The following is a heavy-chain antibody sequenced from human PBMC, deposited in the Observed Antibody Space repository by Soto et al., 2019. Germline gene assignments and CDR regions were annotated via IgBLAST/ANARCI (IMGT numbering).Heavy chain of an antibody. CDR1: GASISSGDYY. Sequence: PSETLSLTCSVCGASISSGDYYWTWIRQPPGRGLEWVGYVYHGGTTYYNPSLKSRLDISLDTSKNQFSLNLTSVTAADTAVYFCARGGDYYSSRSWFDPWGQGTPVTVSS. CDR3: ARGGDYYSSRSWFDP. J-gene: IGHJ5*02. V-gene: IGHV4-30-4*01. CDR2: VYHGGTT. D-gene: IGHD2-21*01.